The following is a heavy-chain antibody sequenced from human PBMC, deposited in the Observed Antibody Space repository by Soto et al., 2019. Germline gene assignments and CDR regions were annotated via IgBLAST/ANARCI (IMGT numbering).Heavy chain of an antibody. CDR1: GFTFNDYS. V-gene: IGHV3-48*01. D-gene: IGHD2-2*01. CDR2: IRGDSAGI. J-gene: IGHJ1*01. Sequence: GGSLRLSCATSGFTFNDYSMNWVRQAPGKGLEWVSYIRGDSAGIHYADSVKGRFTVSRDNARYSVVLQMNSLRAEDTALYYCVRAQCASCYRFQNWGQGTLVTVSS. CDR3: VRAQCASCYRFQN.